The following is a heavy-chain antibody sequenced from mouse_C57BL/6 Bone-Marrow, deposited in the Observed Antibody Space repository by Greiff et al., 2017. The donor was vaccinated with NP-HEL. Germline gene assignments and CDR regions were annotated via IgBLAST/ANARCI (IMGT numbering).Heavy chain of an antibody. CDR3: ARHIYYYGSSPWFAY. CDR2: ISNGGGST. CDR1: GFTFSDYY. J-gene: IGHJ3*01. V-gene: IGHV5-12*01. D-gene: IGHD1-1*01. Sequence: EVQLQESGGGLVQPGGSLKLSCAASGFTFSDYYMYWVRQTPEKRLEWVAYISNGGGSTYYPDTVKGRFTISRDNAKNTLYLQMSRLKSEDTAMYYCARHIYYYGSSPWFAYWGQGTLVTVSA.